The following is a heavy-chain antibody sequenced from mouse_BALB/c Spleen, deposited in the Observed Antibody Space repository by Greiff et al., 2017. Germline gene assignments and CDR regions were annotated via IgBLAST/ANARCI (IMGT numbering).Heavy chain of an antibody. Sequence: QVQLKESGAELVRPGVSVKISCKGSGYTFTDYAMHWVKQSHAKSLEWIGVISTYYGDASYNQKFKGKATMTVDKSSSTAYMELARLTSEDSAIYYCARDYDAMDYWGQGTSVTVSS. J-gene: IGHJ4*01. CDR2: ISTYYGDA. V-gene: IGHV1S137*01. D-gene: IGHD1-1*02. CDR3: ARDYDAMDY. CDR1: GYTFTDYA.